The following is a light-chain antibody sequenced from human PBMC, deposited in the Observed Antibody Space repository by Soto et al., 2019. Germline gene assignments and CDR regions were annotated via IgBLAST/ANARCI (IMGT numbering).Light chain of an antibody. J-gene: IGKJ1*01. CDR2: GAS. Sequence: IVMTQSPATLSVSPGERATLSCRASQSVSSNLAWYQQKPGQAPRLLIYGASSRATGIPDRFSGSGSGTDFTLTISRLEPEDFAVYYCQQYVTSARTFGQGTKVDIK. CDR1: QSVSSN. CDR3: QQYVTSART. V-gene: IGKV3-20*01.